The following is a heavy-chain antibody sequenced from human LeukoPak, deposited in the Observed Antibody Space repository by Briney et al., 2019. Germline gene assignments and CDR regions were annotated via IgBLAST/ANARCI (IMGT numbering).Heavy chain of an antibody. J-gene: IGHJ4*02. CDR1: GASISSNY. D-gene: IGHD6-19*01. V-gene: IGHV4-4*07. Sequence: SETLSLTCNVSGASISSNYWTWIRQPAGKGLEWIGRVHGTGSTRYNPSLEGRVTMTVDTSKNNLSLKVTSVTAADTAVYYCARGPLRIAVAGRGLRFDYWGQGTLVTVSS. CDR2: VHGTGST. CDR3: ARGPLRIAVAGRGLRFDY.